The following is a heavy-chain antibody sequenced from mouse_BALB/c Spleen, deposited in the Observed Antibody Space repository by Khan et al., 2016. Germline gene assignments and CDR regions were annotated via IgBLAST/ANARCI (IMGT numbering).Heavy chain of an antibody. CDR3: ASAWYSMDY. Sequence: QVQLQQPGAELMKPGASVKISCKATGYTFSNYWIEWVKQRPGHGLEWIGDILPGSGYSNSNENFKGKATLTADASSNTAYMQLISLTSEDSAVYFCASAWYSMDYWGQGTSVTVSS. CDR1: GYTFSNYW. J-gene: IGHJ4*01. CDR2: ILPGSGYS. V-gene: IGHV1-9*01.